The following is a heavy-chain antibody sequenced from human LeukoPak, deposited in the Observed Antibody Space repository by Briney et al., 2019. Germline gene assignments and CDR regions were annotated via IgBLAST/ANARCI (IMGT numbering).Heavy chain of an antibody. V-gene: IGHV4-61*01. CDR1: GGSVSSGNYH. CDR3: ARDGDY. J-gene: IGHJ4*02. Sequence: PSETLSLTCTVSGGSVSSGNYHWSWIRQPPGKGLEWIGYIYYSGSTNYNPSLKSRVTISADTSKNQFSLKLSSVTAADTAVYYCARDGDYWDQGTLVTVSS. CDR2: IYYSGST.